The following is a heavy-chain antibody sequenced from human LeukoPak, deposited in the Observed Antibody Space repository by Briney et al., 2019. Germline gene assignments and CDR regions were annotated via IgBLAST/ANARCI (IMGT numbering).Heavy chain of an antibody. Sequence: GESLKISCKGSGYSFSDYWIAWVRQMPGKGLEWMGSIYPGDSDTRYSPSFQGQVTFSADKSITTAYLQWSSLKASDTAMYYCARPGTTDLDIWGQGTMVTVSS. D-gene: IGHD1-1*01. J-gene: IGHJ3*02. V-gene: IGHV5-51*01. CDR2: IYPGDSDT. CDR1: GYSFSDYW. CDR3: ARPGTTDLDI.